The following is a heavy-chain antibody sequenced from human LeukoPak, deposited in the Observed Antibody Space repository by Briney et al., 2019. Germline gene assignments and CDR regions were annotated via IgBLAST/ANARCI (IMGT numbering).Heavy chain of an antibody. CDR2: IYRGGST. CDR3: ARDLSYYGMDV. D-gene: IGHD2/OR15-2a*01. Sequence: AGGSLRLSCAASGFTFSSYSMNWVRQAPGKGLEWVSVIYRGGSTYYADSVKGRFTISRDNSKNTLYLQMNSLRAEDTAVYYCARDLSYYGMDVWGQGTTVTVSS. J-gene: IGHJ6*02. CDR1: GFTFSSYS. V-gene: IGHV3-53*01.